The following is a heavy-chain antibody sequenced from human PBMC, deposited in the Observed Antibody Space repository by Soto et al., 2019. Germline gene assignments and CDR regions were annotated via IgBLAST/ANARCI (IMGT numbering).Heavy chain of an antibody. CDR3: VKDLFPYGWGIFDY. CDR2: ISSNGGST. V-gene: IGHV3-64D*06. CDR1: GFPFGSYA. J-gene: IGHJ4*02. D-gene: IGHD3-10*01. Sequence: GGSQRLSSSASGFPFGSYAMHWVRQAPGKGLEYVSAISSNGGSTYYADSVKGRFTISRDNSKNTLYLQMSSLRAEDTAVYYCVKDLFPYGWGIFDYWGQGTLVTVSS.